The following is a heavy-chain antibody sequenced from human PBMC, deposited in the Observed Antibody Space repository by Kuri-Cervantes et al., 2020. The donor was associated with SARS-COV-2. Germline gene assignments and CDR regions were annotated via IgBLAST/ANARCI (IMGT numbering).Heavy chain of an antibody. D-gene: IGHD1-26*01. V-gene: IGHV1-46*01. CDR2: INPSGGST. Sequence: ASVKVSCKASGYTFTSYYMHWVRQAPGQGLEWMGIINPSGGSTSYAQKFQGRVTMTRDTSTSTVYMELSSLRSEDTAVYYRARPQYSGSYGNRYYFDYWGQGTLATFPS. CDR3: ARPQYSGSYGNRYYFDY. J-gene: IGHJ4*02. CDR1: GYTFTSYY.